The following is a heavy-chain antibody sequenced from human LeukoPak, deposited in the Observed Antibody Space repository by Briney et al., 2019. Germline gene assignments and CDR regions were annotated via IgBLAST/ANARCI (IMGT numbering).Heavy chain of an antibody. Sequence: AGASLRLSCAASGFTLSNYAMSWVRQAPGKGLEWVSAITGSGGNTYYADSVKGRFTISRDNSKNTVFLQMNSLRAEDTAVYYCAKWGDYDVLTGYYVSDYWGQGTLVTVSS. V-gene: IGHV3-23*01. CDR1: GFTLSNYA. CDR2: ITGSGGNT. D-gene: IGHD3-9*01. J-gene: IGHJ4*02. CDR3: AKWGDYDVLTGYYVSDY.